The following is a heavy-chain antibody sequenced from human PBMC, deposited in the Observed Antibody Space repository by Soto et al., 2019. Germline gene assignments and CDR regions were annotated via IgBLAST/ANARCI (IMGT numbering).Heavy chain of an antibody. D-gene: IGHD2-15*01. CDR3: ARLVFHCLRGSCDDYNFYGLDV. CDR1: GGSISSNDHY. J-gene: IGHJ6*02. V-gene: IGHV4-39*01. Sequence: QLQESGPGLAKASETLSLTCTVYGGSISSNDHYWGWIRKPPGKGLEWLGSIYYAGSTFHNPPLKMRATISVDTTTNQSSLRLSSVTASDTAVYYCARLVFHCLRGSCDDYNFYGLDVWGQGTTVTVSS. CDR2: IYYAGST.